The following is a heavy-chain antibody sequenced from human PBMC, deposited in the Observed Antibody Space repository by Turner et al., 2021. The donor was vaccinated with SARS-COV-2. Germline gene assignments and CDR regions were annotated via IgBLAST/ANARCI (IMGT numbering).Heavy chain of an antibody. D-gene: IGHD3-10*01. CDR3: ARDGDLRRNWFDP. Sequence: QVQLQESGPGLVNPSETLSLTCSVSGGSISHFYWSWIRQPAGKGLEWIGRIYTGGSTNYNPSLKSRVTMSVDTSKNQISLKLISVTAADTAVYYCARDGDLRRNWFDPWGQGTLVTVSS. V-gene: IGHV4-4*07. CDR2: IYTGGST. CDR1: GGSISHFY. J-gene: IGHJ5*02.